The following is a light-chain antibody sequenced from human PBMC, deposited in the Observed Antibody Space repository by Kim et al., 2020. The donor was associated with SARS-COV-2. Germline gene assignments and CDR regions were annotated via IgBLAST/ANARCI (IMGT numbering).Light chain of an antibody. CDR2: GDY. CDR1: SSNIGAGYD. CDR3: QSYYSSLEAWV. V-gene: IGLV1-40*01. Sequence: QSVLTQPPSLSAAPGQGVTISCTGSSSNIGAGYDAHWYQQAPGTIPKLLIYGDYNRPSGVPDRFSGSKSGTSVTLAITGVQAEDGADYYCQSYYSSLEAWVLVVGTQLTFL. J-gene: IGLJ3*02.